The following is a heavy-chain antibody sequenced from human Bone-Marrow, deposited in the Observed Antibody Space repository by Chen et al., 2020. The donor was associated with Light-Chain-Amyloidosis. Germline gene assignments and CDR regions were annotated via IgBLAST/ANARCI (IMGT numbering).Heavy chain of an antibody. CDR2: IYPDDSDA. J-gene: IGHJ4*02. CDR3: ARRRDGYNFDY. Sequence: EVQLEQSGPEVKKPGESLKISCKGSGYTFPNYWIGWWRQMPGKGLEWMGVIYPDDSDARYSPSFEGQVTISADKSITTAYLQWRSLKASDTAMYYCARRRDGYNFDYWGQGTLVTVSS. D-gene: IGHD5-12*01. V-gene: IGHV5-51*01. CDR1: GYTFPNYW.